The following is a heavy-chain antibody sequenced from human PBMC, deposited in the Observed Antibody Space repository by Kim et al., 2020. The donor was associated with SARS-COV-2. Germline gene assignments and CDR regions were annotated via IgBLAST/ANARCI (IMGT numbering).Heavy chain of an antibody. V-gene: IGHV3-11*06. CDR1: GFTFSDYY. CDR2: ISSSSSYT. J-gene: IGHJ6*02. CDR3: ARDFVTSGSYSYYYGMDV. D-gene: IGHD1-26*01. Sequence: GGSLRLSCAASGFTFSDYYMSWIRQAPGKGLEWVSYISSSSSYTNYADSVKGRFTISRDNAKNSLYLQMNSLRAEDTAVYYCARDFVTSGSYSYYYGMDVWGQGTTVTVSS.